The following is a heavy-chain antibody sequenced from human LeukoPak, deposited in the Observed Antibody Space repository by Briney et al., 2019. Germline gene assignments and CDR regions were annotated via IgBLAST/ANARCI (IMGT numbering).Heavy chain of an antibody. CDR3: ARDLRVTINGEYYFDY. V-gene: IGHV1-18*01. J-gene: IGHJ4*02. CDR1: GYTFTSYG. D-gene: IGHD3-10*01. CDR2: ISAYNGNT. Sequence: ASVKVSCKASGYTFTSYGISWVRQAPGQGLEWMGWISAYNGNTNYAQKLQGRVTMTTDTSTSTAYMELRSLRSDDTAVYYCARDLRVTINGEYYFDYWGQGTLVTVSS.